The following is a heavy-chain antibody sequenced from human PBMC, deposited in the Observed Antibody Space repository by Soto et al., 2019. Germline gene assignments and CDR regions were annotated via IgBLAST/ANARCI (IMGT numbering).Heavy chain of an antibody. V-gene: IGHV1-8*02. CDR1: GYTFNDYE. D-gene: IGHD2-2*01. CDR3: ARIAMPARPRWYNWFDP. CDR2: MNPNSGET. J-gene: IGHJ5*02. Sequence: QEQLVQSAAEVKKPGASVKVSCMTSGYTFNDYEINWVRQDTGQGLEWIGWMNPNSGETGYAQRFQVRVPMTMSSSLSTAYLELSSLTSDDTAVYYCARIAMPARPRWYNWFDPWGQGTLVTVSS.